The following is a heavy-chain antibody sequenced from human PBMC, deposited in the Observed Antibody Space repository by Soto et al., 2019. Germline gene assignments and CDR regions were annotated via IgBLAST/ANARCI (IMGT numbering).Heavy chain of an antibody. CDR2: IYYSGST. D-gene: IGHD5-18*01. Sequence: SETLSLTCTVSGGSASSGNYYWSWIRQPPGKGLEWIGFIYYSGSTNYNPSLKSRVTISVDTFKNQFSLELSSVTAADTAVYYCARGRGYSYGNWFDPWGQGTLVTVSS. CDR1: GGSASSGNYY. V-gene: IGHV4-61*01. CDR3: ARGRGYSYGNWFDP. J-gene: IGHJ5*02.